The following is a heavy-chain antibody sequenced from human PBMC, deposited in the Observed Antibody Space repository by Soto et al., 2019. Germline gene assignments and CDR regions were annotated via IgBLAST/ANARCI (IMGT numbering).Heavy chain of an antibody. CDR3: ARERGYDSGGFNGFAY. D-gene: IGHD3-22*01. CDR1: GGSISSYY. J-gene: IGHJ4*02. CDR2: IYYSGST. V-gene: IGHV4-59*01. Sequence: SETLSLTCTVSGGSISSYYWSWIRQPPGKGLEWIGYIYYSGSTNYNPSLKSRVTISVDTSKNQFSLKLSSVTAADTAVYYCARERGYDSGGFNGFAYWGQGSLVTVS.